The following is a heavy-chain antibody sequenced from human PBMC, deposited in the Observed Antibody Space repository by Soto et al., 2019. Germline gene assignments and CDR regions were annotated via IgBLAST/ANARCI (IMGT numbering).Heavy chain of an antibody. Sequence: ASVKVSCKASGYTFTGYYMHWVRQAPGQGLEWMGWINPNSGGTNYAQKFQGWVTMTRDTSISTAYMELSRLRSDDTAVYYCARAAGTGRRDAAFDIWGQGTMVTVSS. D-gene: IGHD1-1*01. CDR2: INPNSGGT. V-gene: IGHV1-2*04. CDR3: ARAAGTGRRDAAFDI. J-gene: IGHJ3*02. CDR1: GYTFTGYY.